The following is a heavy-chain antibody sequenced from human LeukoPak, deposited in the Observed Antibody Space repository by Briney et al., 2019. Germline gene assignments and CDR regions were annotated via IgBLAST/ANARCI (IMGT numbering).Heavy chain of an antibody. V-gene: IGHV4-59*01. CDR2: IYHSGST. D-gene: IGHD3-10*01. J-gene: IGHJ4*02. Sequence: SETLSLTCTVSGGSISSYYWSWIRQPPGKGLEWIGYIYHSGSTNYNPSLKSRVTISVDTSKNQFSLKLSSVTAADTAVYYCARAQLLWFGELGYYFDYWGQGTLVTVSS. CDR3: ARAQLLWFGELGYYFDY. CDR1: GGSISSYY.